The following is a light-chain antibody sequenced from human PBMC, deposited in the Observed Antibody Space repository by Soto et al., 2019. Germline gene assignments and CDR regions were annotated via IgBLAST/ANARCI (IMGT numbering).Light chain of an antibody. V-gene: IGKV1-5*03. J-gene: IGKJ1*01. CDR1: QSISTY. Sequence: QMAEAPSSLSCSVADIVTITCRTSQSISTYLNWYQQKPGKAPKVLIYKASSLVSGVPSRFSGSGSGTEFTLTISSLQPDDSATYYCQQYNSYSPTFGQGTKVDIK. CDR3: QQYNSYSPT. CDR2: KAS.